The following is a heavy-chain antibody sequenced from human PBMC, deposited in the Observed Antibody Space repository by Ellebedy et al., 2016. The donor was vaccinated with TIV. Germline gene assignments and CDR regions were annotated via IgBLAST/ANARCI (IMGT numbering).Heavy chain of an antibody. CDR2: INAGNGNT. CDR3: AREGTSYSYGLRFDY. Sequence: AASVKVSCKASGYTFTSYAMHWVRQAPGQRPEWMGWINAGNGNTKYSQKFQGRVTISRDTSASTAYMELSSLRSEDTAVYYCAREGTSYSYGLRFDYWGQGTLVTVSS. D-gene: IGHD5-18*01. V-gene: IGHV1-3*01. J-gene: IGHJ4*02. CDR1: GYTFTSYA.